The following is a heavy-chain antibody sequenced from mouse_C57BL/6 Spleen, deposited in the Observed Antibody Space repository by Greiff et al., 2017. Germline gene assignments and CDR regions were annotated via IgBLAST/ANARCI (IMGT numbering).Heavy chain of an antibody. J-gene: IGHJ1*03. V-gene: IGHV1-53*01. D-gene: IGHD1-1*01. CDR3: ARGGLYGRRYGYFDV. CDR1: GYTFTSYW. Sequence: VQLQQPGTELVKPGASVKLSCKASGYTFTSYWMHWVKQRHGQGLEWIGKINPSDGGTTYNEKLQRKGTLTVDKASSTAYMQLSSLTSEDSAVYDCARGGLYGRRYGYFDVGGTGTTVTV. CDR2: INPSDGGT.